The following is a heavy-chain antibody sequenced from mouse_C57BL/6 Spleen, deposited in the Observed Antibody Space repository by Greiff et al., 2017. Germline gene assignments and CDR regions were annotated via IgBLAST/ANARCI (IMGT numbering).Heavy chain of an antibody. CDR2: IYPGSGST. J-gene: IGHJ4*01. CDR3: ARARDYYGSSYAMDY. D-gene: IGHD1-1*01. CDR1: GYTFTSYW. V-gene: IGHV1-55*01. Sequence: QVQLQQPGAELVKPGASVKMSCKASGYTFTSYWITWVKQRPVQGLEWIGDIYPGSGSTNYNEKLKIKATLTVDTSSSTAYMQLSSLTSEDSAVYYCARARDYYGSSYAMDYWGQGTSVTVSS.